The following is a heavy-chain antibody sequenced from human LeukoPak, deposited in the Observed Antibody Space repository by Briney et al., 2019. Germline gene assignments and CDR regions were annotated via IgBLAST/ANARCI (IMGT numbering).Heavy chain of an antibody. CDR2: IIPVLGIT. CDR1: GGTFSNYA. CDR3: ARGMIGMATMMGSHDYFDY. Sequence: SVKVSCKASGGTFSNYAINWVRQAPGQGLEWMGRIIPVLGITNYAQKFQGRVTIIADKSTSIAYMELSSLTSEDTAVYYCARGMIGMATMMGSHDYFDYWGQGILVTVSS. J-gene: IGHJ4*02. V-gene: IGHV1-69*04. D-gene: IGHD5-12*01.